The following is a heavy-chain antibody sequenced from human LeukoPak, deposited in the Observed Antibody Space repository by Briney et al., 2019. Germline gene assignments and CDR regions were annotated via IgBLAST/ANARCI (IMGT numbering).Heavy chain of an antibody. J-gene: IGHJ4*02. CDR1: GGTFSSYA. CDR3: ARGRHPVRGVISMNFDY. Sequence: SVKVSCKASGGTFSSYAISWVRQAPGQGLEWMGGIIPIFGTANYAQKFQGRVTITADESTSTAYMELSSLRSKDTAVYYCARGRHPVRGVISMNFDYWGQGTLVTVSS. D-gene: IGHD3-10*01. CDR2: IIPIFGTA. V-gene: IGHV1-69*13.